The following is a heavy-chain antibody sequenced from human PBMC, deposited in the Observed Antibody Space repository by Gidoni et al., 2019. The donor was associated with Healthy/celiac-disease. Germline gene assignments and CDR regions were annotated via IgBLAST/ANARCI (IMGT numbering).Heavy chain of an antibody. CDR1: GFTFSSYG. CDR2: IRYDGSNK. Sequence: QVQLVESGGGVVQPGGSMRLSCAASGFTFSSYGMQWVRQAPGKGLDWVAFIRYDGSNKYYADSVKGRFTISRDNSKNTLYLQMNSLRAEDTAVYYCAKGFKGYSSGGFDYWGQGTLVTVSS. D-gene: IGHD6-19*01. CDR3: AKGFKGYSSGGFDY. V-gene: IGHV3-30*02. J-gene: IGHJ4*02.